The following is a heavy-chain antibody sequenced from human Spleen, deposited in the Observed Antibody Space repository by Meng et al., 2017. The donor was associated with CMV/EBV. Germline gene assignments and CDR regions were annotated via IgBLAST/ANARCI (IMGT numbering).Heavy chain of an antibody. CDR2: ISSSSSYI. CDR3: ASTRFGEFSFDY. Sequence: GESLKISCAASGFTFSSYGMHWVRQAPGKGLEWVSSISSSSSYIYYADSVKGRFTISRDNAKNSLYLQMNSLRAEDTAVYYCASTRFGEFSFDYWGQGTLVTVSS. D-gene: IGHD3-10*01. J-gene: IGHJ4*02. CDR1: GFTFSSYG. V-gene: IGHV3-21*01.